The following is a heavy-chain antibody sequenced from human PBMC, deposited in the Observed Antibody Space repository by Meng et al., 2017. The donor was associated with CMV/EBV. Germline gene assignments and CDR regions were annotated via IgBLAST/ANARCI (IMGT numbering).Heavy chain of an antibody. CDR2: IYWDDDQ. V-gene: IGHV2-5*02. D-gene: IGHD5-18*01. CDR1: GFSLSTSGVG. J-gene: IGHJ4*02. CDR3: AHLDTAKLHFDY. Sequence: QINLEEAGATLVKPTQTLTLTCTFSGFSLSTSGVGVGWIRQPPGKALEWLAIIYWDDDQRYSPSLKSRLTITKDTSKNQVVLTMTNMDPVDTATYYCAHLDTAKLHFDYWGQGTLVTVSS.